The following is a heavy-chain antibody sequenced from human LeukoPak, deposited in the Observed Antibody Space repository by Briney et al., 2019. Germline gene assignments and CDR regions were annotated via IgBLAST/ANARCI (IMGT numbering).Heavy chain of an antibody. Sequence: ASVKVSCKASGYTFTTHYMHWVRQAPGQGLEWMGLINPSGTTTNYAQKFQGRVTMTTDTSTSTVYMEVRGLRSDDTAMYYCARDVGITVADSFDPWGQGTLVTVSS. CDR3: ARDVGITVADSFDP. CDR1: GYTFTTHY. J-gene: IGHJ5*02. V-gene: IGHV1-46*01. D-gene: IGHD6-13*01. CDR2: INPSGTTT.